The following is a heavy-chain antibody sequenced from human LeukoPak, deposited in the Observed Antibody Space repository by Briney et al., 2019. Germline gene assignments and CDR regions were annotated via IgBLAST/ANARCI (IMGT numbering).Heavy chain of an antibody. V-gene: IGHV3-23*01. CDR1: GFTFSRYG. D-gene: IGHD6-19*01. Sequence: GGSLRLSCAASGFTFSRYGMIWVPQAPGKGLEWVSTISGSGGSTYYADSVKGRFTISRDTSKNTLYLQMNRLRAEDTAVYYCARDPSIESGRSEVSDYYYGMDVWGQGTTVTVSS. CDR2: ISGSGGST. J-gene: IGHJ6*02. CDR3: ARDPSIESGRSEVSDYYYGMDV.